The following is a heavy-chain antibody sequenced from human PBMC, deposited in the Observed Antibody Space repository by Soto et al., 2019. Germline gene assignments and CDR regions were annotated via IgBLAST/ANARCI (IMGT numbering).Heavy chain of an antibody. V-gene: IGHV4-34*01. CDR3: GRVRILRLRLDAFAF. CDR1: GGSFTFSGYY. CDR2: INHSGST. Sequence: SEPLSLTCTVYGGSFTFSGYYWSWIRQPPGKGLEWIGEINHSGSTNYNPSLESRVTISLDTSKNQFSLDLTSVTAADTAVYYCGRVRILRLRLDAFAFWSKGTRVTVPS. D-gene: IGHD5-12*01. J-gene: IGHJ4*02.